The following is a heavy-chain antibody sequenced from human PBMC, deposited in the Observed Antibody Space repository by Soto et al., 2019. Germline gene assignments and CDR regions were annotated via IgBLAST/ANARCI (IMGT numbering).Heavy chain of an antibody. J-gene: IGHJ6*02. CDR1: GYTFTSYY. D-gene: IGHD2-2*01. V-gene: IGHV1-46*01. CDR3: AREGWHFVVVPAAMRLSGMDV. Sequence: ASVKVSCKASGYTFTSYYMHWVRQAPGQGLEWMGIINPSGGSTSYAQKFQGRVTMTRDTSTSTVYMELSSLRSEDTAVYYCAREGWHFVVVPAAMRLSGMDVWGQGTTVTVSS. CDR2: INPSGGST.